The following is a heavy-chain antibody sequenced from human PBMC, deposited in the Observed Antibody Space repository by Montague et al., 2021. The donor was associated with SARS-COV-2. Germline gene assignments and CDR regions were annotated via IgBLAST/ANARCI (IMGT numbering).Heavy chain of an antibody. D-gene: IGHD3-9*01. J-gene: IGHJ4*02. CDR1: GFTFSSYE. V-gene: IGHV3-48*03. CDR3: ARGNFDWLLSPDGYFDH. CDR2: ISSSGSII. Sequence: SLRLSCAASGFTFSSYEMNWVRQASGKGLEWVSYISSSGSIIYYADSVKGRFTFSRDNAKNSLYLQMNSLRAEDTAVYYCARGNFDWLLSPDGYFDHWGQGTLVTVSS.